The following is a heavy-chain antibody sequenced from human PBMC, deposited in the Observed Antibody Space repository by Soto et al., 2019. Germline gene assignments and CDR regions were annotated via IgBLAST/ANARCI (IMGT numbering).Heavy chain of an antibody. Sequence: GESLKISCKASGYSFTSYWISWVRQMPGKGLEWMGRIDPSDSYTNYSPSFQGHVTISADKSISTAYLQWSSLKASDTAMYYCASPAGGNSNYYYYYGMDVWGQGTTVTVSS. CDR2: IDPSDSYT. CDR3: ASPAGGNSNYYYYYGMDV. CDR1: GYSFTSYW. D-gene: IGHD2-21*02. J-gene: IGHJ6*02. V-gene: IGHV5-10-1*01.